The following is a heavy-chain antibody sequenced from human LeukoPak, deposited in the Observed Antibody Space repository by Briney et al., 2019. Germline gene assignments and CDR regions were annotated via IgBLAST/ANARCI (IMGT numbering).Heavy chain of an antibody. D-gene: IGHD2-8*01. CDR3: ARDKGMVSPFDP. Sequence: SETLSLTCTVSGGSISSGGYYWSWIRQHPGKGLEWIGYIYYSGSTYYNPSLKSRITISVDTSKNQFSLKLSSVTAADTAVYYCARDKGMVSPFDPWGQGTLVTVSS. CDR1: GGSISSGGYY. J-gene: IGHJ5*02. CDR2: IYYSGST. V-gene: IGHV4-31*03.